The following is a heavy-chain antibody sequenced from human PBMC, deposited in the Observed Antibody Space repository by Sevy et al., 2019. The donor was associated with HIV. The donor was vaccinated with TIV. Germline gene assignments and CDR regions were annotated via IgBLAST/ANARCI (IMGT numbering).Heavy chain of an antibody. J-gene: IGHJ4*02. V-gene: IGHV3-9*01. CDR3: AKEKYDFWSGYRGYDY. Sequence: GGSLRLSCAASGFTFDDYAMHWVRQAPGKGLEWVSGISWNSGSIGYADSVKGRFTISRDNAKNSLYLQMDSLRAEDTAMYYCAKEKYDFWSGYRGYDYWGQGTLVTASS. D-gene: IGHD3-3*01. CDR2: ISWNSGSI. CDR1: GFTFDDYA.